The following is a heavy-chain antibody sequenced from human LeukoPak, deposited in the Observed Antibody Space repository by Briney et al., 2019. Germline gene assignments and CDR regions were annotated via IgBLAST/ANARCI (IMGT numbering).Heavy chain of an antibody. J-gene: IGHJ4*02. V-gene: IGHV3-23*01. CDR3: AKDMQTWPRFPDY. CDR1: GFTFSSYA. Sequence: GGSLRLSCAASGFTFSSYAMSWVRQAPGKGLEWVSAISGSGGSTYYADSVKGRFTSSRDNPKNTLYLQMNGLRVEDTAVYYCAKDMQTWPRFPDYWGQGTLVTVSS. D-gene: IGHD5-12*01. CDR2: ISGSGGST.